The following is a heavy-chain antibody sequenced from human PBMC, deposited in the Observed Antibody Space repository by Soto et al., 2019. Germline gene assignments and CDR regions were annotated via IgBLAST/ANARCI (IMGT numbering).Heavy chain of an antibody. CDR1: GGSISSSSYY. CDR2: IHYSGST. J-gene: IGHJ6*02. V-gene: IGHV4-39*07. D-gene: IGHD2-21*02. CDR3: AREDDGGDRDYYGLDV. Sequence: SETLSLTCTVSGGSISSSSYYWGWIRQPPGKGLEWIGNIHYSGSTHYNPSLKSRVTISVDTSKNQFSLRLSSVTAADTAVYFCAREDDGGDRDYYGLDVWGQGTTVTVSS.